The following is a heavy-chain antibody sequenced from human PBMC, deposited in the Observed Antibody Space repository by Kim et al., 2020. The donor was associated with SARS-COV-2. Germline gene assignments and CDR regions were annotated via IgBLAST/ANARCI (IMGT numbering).Heavy chain of an antibody. CDR1: GFTFSSYA. CDR2: ISYDGSNK. J-gene: IGHJ4*02. CDR3: ARSSYFDY. Sequence: GGSLRLSCAASGFTFSSYAMHWVRQAPGKGLEWVAVISYDGSNKYYADSVKGRFTIYRDNSKNTLYLQMNSLRAEDTAVYYCARSSYFDYWGQGTLVTVS. V-gene: IGHV3-30*04.